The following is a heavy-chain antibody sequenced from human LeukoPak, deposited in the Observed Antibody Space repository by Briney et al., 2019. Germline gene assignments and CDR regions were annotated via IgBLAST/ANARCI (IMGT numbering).Heavy chain of an antibody. Sequence: GGSPRLSCAASGFTFSSYSMNWVRQAPGKGLEWVSSITRSSSTIYYADSVKGRFTISRDNAKNSLYLQMNSLRAEDTAVYYCARDAGYGYWVVDYWGQGTLVTVSS. CDR1: GFTFSSYS. CDR3: ARDAGYGYWVVDY. D-gene: IGHD5-18*01. CDR2: ITRSSSTI. V-gene: IGHV3-48*04. J-gene: IGHJ4*02.